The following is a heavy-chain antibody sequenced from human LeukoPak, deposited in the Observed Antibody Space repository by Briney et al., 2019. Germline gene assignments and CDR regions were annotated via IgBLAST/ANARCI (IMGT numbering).Heavy chain of an antibody. CDR3: ARVTRIAVAGTVDAFAI. J-gene: IGHJ3*02. CDR1: GFTFSSYW. D-gene: IGHD6-19*01. CDR2: IKQDGSVK. V-gene: IGHV3-7*01. Sequence: GGSLRLSCAASGFTFSSYWMSWGREAPGKGLERVANIKQDGSVKYYVDSMKGRFTISRDNAMNSLYLQMNSLRAEDTAVYYCARVTRIAVAGTVDAFAIGGQGTMVTVSP.